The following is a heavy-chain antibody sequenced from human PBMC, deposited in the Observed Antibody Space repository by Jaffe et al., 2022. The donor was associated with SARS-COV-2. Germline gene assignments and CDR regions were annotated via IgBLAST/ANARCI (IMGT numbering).Heavy chain of an antibody. J-gene: IGHJ4*02. CDR3: ARAPPGYCSGGSCYSVVYYFDY. CDR1: GFTFSSYA. D-gene: IGHD2-15*01. V-gene: IGHV3-30*04. CDR2: ISYDGSNK. Sequence: QVQLVESGGGVVQPGRSLRLSCAASGFTFSSYAMHWVRQAPGKGLEWVAVISYDGSNKYYADSVKGRFTISRDNSKNTLYLQMNSLRAEDTAVYYCARAPPGYCSGGSCYSVVYYFDYWGQGTLVTVSS.